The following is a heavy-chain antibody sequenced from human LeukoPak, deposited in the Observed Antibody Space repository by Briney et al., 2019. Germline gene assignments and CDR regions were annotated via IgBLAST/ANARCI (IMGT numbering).Heavy chain of an antibody. V-gene: IGHV1-69*05. D-gene: IGHD3-22*01. CDR2: IIHIFGTA. Sequence: SVKVSCKASGGTFSSYAISWVRQAPGQGLEWVGGIIHIFGTANYAQKFQGRVTITTDETTSTAYLELSSLRSEDTAVYYCAARPAPHRRPYYGTLFDYWGQGTLVTVSS. CDR1: GGTFSSYA. J-gene: IGHJ4*02. CDR3: AARPAPHRRPYYGTLFDY.